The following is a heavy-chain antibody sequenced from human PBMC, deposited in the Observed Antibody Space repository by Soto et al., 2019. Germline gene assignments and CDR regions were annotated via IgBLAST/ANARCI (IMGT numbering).Heavy chain of an antibody. V-gene: IGHV4-31*03. Sequence: QVQLQESGPGLVKPSQTLSLTCTVSGGSISSGGYYWSWIRQHPGKGLEWIGYIYYSGSTYYNPSLKSRVTISVDTSKNQFSLKLSSVTASDTAVYYCARDCRERRWFSYYGMDVWGQGTTVTVSS. CDR2: IYYSGST. D-gene: IGHD2-15*01. J-gene: IGHJ6*02. CDR1: GGSISSGGYY. CDR3: ARDCRERRWFSYYGMDV.